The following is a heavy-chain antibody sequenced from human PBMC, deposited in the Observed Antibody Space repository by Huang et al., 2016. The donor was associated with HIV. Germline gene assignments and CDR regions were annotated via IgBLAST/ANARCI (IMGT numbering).Heavy chain of an antibody. Sequence: QLQLQESGPGLVKPSQNLSLTCTVFGGSVSSRNYYWAWLRQTPGKGLEWIGIIHHSVTDYYNRTLKSRVAMIVDKSKNQFSLEVTSATAADSAIYYCARQGGDCTSISCYLSWFDPWGQGTLVTVSS. CDR1: GGSVSSRNYY. J-gene: IGHJ5*02. D-gene: IGHD2-2*01. CDR2: IHHSVTD. V-gene: IGHV4-39*01. CDR3: ARQGGDCTSISCYLSWFDP.